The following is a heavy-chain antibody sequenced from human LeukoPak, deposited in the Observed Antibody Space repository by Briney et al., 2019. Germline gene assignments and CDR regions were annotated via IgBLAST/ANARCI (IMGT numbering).Heavy chain of an antibody. Sequence: PSGGSLRLSCSASGFTFSRYAMHWVRQAPGKGLEYVSAISSNGGSTYYADSVKGRFTISRDNSRNTLHLQMSSLRVEDTAVYYCVKDSSSGSYFDYWGQGTLVTVSS. CDR2: ISSNGGST. V-gene: IGHV3-64D*06. J-gene: IGHJ4*02. CDR1: GFTFSRYA. D-gene: IGHD3-10*01. CDR3: VKDSSSGSYFDY.